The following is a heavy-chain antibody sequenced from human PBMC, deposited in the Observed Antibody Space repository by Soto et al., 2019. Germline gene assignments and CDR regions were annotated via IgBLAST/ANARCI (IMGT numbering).Heavy chain of an antibody. D-gene: IGHD2-15*01. J-gene: IGHJ4*02. CDR1: GYTFSDFG. V-gene: IGHV1-18*01. CDR3: AREYCRGGSCYGVDY. CDR2: ISPYNGDT. Sequence: QVHLVQSGAEVKEPGASVKVSCKASGYTFSDFGISWVRQAPGQGLEWMGWISPYNGDTKYTRKLQGRVTMTTDTSTGTAYMGLRSLRSDDTAVYYCAREYCRGGSCYGVDYWGQGTLVTVSS.